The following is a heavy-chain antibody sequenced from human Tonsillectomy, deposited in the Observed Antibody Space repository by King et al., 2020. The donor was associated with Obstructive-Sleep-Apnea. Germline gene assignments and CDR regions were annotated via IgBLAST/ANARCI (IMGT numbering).Heavy chain of an antibody. CDR1: GGSISSSSYY. V-gene: IGHV4-39*06. CDR3: ARENYDILTGYGGGMDV. Sequence: RLQLQESGPGLVKTSETLSLTCTVSGGSISSSSYYWGWIRQPPGKGLEWIGSIYYSGSTYYNPSLKSRVTISVDTSKNQFSLKLSSVTAADTAVYYCARENYDILTGYGGGMDVWGQGTTVTVSS. D-gene: IGHD3-9*01. CDR2: IYYSGST. J-gene: IGHJ6*02.